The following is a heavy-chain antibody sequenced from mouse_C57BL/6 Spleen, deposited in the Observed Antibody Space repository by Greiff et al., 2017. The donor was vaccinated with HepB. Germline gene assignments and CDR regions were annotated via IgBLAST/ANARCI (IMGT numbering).Heavy chain of an antibody. V-gene: IGHV1-69*01. D-gene: IGHD4-1*01. J-gene: IGHJ1*03. CDR3: ASLGRGWDFDV. Sequence: VQLQQPGAELVLPGASVKLSCKASGYTFTSYWMHWVKQRPGQGLEWIGEIDPSDSYTNYNQKFKGKSTLTVDKSSSTAYMQLSSLTSEDSAVYYCASLGRGWDFDVWGTGTTVTVAS. CDR1: GYTFTSYW. CDR2: IDPSDSYT.